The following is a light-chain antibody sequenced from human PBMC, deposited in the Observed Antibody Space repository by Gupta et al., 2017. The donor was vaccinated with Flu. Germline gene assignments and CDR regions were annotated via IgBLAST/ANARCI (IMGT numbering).Light chain of an antibody. CDR3: QQDNNRRFT. J-gene: IGKJ1*01. CDR2: DAS. CDR1: QDIGKF. Sequence: DIPMTQSPSSLSASVGDRVTITCQTSQDIGKFLNWYQQKPGRAPTLLIYDASNLETGVPSRFSGSGSGTDFTFTISSLQPEDFATYYCQQDNNRRFTFGQGTKVEIK. V-gene: IGKV1-33*01.